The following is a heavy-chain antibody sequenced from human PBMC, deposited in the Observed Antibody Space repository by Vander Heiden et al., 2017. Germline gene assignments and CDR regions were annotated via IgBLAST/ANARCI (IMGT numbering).Heavy chain of an antibody. D-gene: IGHD5-18*01. CDR1: GFTFGDYA. CDR2: IRSKAYGGTT. V-gene: IGHV3-49*04. CDR3: NARVQLWGFYYGMDV. J-gene: IGHJ6*02. Sequence: EVQLVASGGGLVQPGRSLRLSCTASGFTFGDYAMSWVRQAPGKGLEWVGFIRSKAYGGTTEYAASVKGRFTISRDDSKSIAYLQMNSLKTEDTAVYYCNARVQLWGFYYGMDVWGQGTTVTVSS.